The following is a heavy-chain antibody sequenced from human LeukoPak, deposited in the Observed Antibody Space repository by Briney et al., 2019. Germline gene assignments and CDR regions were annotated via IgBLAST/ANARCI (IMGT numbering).Heavy chain of an antibody. D-gene: IGHD2-21*02. CDR1: GFTFSSYA. CDR3: ARKAGYCGSDCLLTFDS. CDR2: ISGGGGST. V-gene: IGHV3-23*01. J-gene: IGHJ4*02. Sequence: GGSLRLSCAASGFTFSSYAMSWVRQAPGKGLEWVSAISGGGGSTYYADSVRRRFTISRDNSKNTLYLLMNSLRAEDTAVYYCARKAGYCGSDCLLTFDSWGQEALVTVSS.